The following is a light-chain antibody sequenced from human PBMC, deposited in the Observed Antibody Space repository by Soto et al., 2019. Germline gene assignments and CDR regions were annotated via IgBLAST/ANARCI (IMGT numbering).Light chain of an antibody. CDR1: QSVSSN. V-gene: IGKV3-15*01. CDR3: QQRAKWPST. J-gene: IGKJ2*02. CDR2: GAS. Sequence: EIVMTQSPATLSASPGERATLSCRASQSVSSNLAWYQQKPGQAPRLLIYGASTRATGIPARFSGSGSGTEFTLTITSLEPEDFAVYYCQQRAKWPSTFGPGTKVE.